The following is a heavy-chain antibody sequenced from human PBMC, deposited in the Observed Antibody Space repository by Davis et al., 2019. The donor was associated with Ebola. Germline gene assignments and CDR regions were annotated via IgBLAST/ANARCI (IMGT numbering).Heavy chain of an antibody. CDR2: IYYSGST. D-gene: IGHD4-17*01. Sequence: GSLRLSCTVSGGSISSSSYYWSWIRQPPGKGLEWIGYIYYSGSTNYNPSLKSRVTISVDTSKNQFSLKLSSVTAADTAVYYCARHGLSGDNDYWGQGTLVTVSS. CDR3: ARHGLSGDNDY. J-gene: IGHJ4*02. V-gene: IGHV4-61*05. CDR1: GGSISSSSYY.